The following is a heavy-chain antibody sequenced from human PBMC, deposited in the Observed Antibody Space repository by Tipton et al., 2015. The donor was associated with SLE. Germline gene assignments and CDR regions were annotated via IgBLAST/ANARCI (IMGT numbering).Heavy chain of an antibody. V-gene: IGHV4-61*08. CDR1: GGSISSGGYY. D-gene: IGHD3-16*02. CDR2: IYYSGST. Sequence: TLSLTCTVSGGSISSGGYYWSWIRQHPGKGLEWIGYIYYSGSTNYNPSLKSRVTISVDTSKNQFSLKLSSVTAADTAVYYCARDALSDYYGMDVWGQGTTVTVSS. J-gene: IGHJ6*02. CDR3: ARDALSDYYGMDV.